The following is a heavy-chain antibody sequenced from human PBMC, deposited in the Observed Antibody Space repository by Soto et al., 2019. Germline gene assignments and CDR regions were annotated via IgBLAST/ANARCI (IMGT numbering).Heavy chain of an antibody. Sequence: EVQLVESGGGLVKPGGSLRLSCAASGFTFSSYSMNWVRQAPGKGLEWVSSISSSSSYIYYADSVKGRFTISRDNAKNSLYLQMNSLRAEDTAVYYCARDSYGSSGYEDYWGQGTLVTVSS. D-gene: IGHD3-22*01. CDR3: ARDSYGSSGYEDY. CDR1: GFTFSSYS. J-gene: IGHJ4*02. V-gene: IGHV3-21*01. CDR2: ISSSSSYI.